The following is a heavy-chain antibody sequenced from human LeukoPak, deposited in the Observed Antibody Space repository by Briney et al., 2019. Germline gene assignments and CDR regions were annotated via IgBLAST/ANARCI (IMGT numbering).Heavy chain of an antibody. CDR1: GYSFTSYW. D-gene: IGHD3-22*01. CDR2: TYPGDSDT. J-gene: IGHJ4*02. CDR3: ARSTYYYDSSGYYYAY. V-gene: IGHV5-51*01. Sequence: GESLKISCKGSGYSFTSYWIGWVRQMPGKGLEWMGITYPGDSDTRYSPSFQGQVTISADKSISTAYLQWSSLKASDTAMYYCARSTYYYDSSGYYYAYWGQGTLVTVSS.